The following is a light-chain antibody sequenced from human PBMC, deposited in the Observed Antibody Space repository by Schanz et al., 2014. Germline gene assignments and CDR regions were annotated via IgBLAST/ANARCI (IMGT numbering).Light chain of an antibody. Sequence: QTVVTQEPSFSVSPGGTVTLTCGLNSGSVSASFFPSWYQQTPGQAPRTLIYSTNTRSSGVPDRFSGSIVGNKAALTITGAQADDECDYYCALYMGSGIWMFGGGTKLTVL. CDR2: STN. V-gene: IGLV8-61*01. CDR3: ALYMGSGIWM. J-gene: IGLJ3*02. CDR1: SGSVSASFF.